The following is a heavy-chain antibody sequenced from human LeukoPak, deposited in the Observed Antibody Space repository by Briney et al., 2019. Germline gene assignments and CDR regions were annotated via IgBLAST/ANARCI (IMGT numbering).Heavy chain of an antibody. CDR2: ISGDGGGI. J-gene: IGHJ3*02. CDR3: AKDQNYYDSSGFYFAFDI. D-gene: IGHD3-22*01. V-gene: IGHV3-23*01. CDR1: GFTFSNNA. Sequence: GGSLRLSCIASGFTFSNNAMSWVRQAPGKGLQWVSAISGDGGGIYYADSVKGRFTISRDNFKNTLYLEMNSLRAEDTALYYCAKDQNYYDSSGFYFAFDIWGQGTMVTVSS.